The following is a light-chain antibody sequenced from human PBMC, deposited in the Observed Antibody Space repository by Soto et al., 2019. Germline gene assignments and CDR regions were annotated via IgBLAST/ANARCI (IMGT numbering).Light chain of an antibody. CDR1: QSLVYSDGNTY. CDR2: KIS. J-gene: IGKJ5*01. Sequence: AEMTQSPLSLPVALGQPASISCRSSQSLVYSDGNTYLNWFQQRPGQSPRRLMYKISNRDSGVPDRFSGSGSGTDFTLKISRVEAEDVGVYYCMQGTHWPLTFGQGTRLEI. CDR3: MQGTHWPLT. V-gene: IGKV2-30*01.